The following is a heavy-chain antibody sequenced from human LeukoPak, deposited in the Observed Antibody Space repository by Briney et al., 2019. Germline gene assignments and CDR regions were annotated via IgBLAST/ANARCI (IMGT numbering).Heavy chain of an antibody. V-gene: IGHV3-21*01. CDR3: ARRGSIAAAGTFSSYGAVYYFDY. CDR1: GFTFSSYS. J-gene: IGHJ4*02. D-gene: IGHD6-13*01. CDR2: ISSNSSYI. Sequence: GGSLRLSCAASGFTFSSYSMNWVRQAPGQGLDWVSSISSNSSYIYYADSVKGRFTISRDNAKNSLYLQMNSLRAEDTAVYYCARRGSIAAAGTFSSYGAVYYFDYWGQGTLVTVSS.